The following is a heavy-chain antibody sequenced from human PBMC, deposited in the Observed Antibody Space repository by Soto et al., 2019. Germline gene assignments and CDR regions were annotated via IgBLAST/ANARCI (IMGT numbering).Heavy chain of an antibody. CDR2: IKHSGST. V-gene: IGHV4-34*01. CDR3: ARGWERIFDY. CDR1: GGSFSGCY. D-gene: IGHD1-26*01. J-gene: IGHJ4*02. Sequence: QVQLQQWGAGLLKPSETLSLTCAVYGGSFSGCYWSWICQPPGKGLEWIGDIKHSGSTNYNPSLKNRVNTSIHTSKNQCSLKLSSVTAADTAVYYCARGWERIFDYWGQGTLVTVSS.